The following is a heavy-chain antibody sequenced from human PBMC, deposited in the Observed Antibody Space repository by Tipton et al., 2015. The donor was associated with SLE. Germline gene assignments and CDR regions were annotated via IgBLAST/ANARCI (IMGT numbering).Heavy chain of an antibody. V-gene: IGHV4-31*03. D-gene: IGHD2-21*01. CDR3: ARDTDTYCGGDCYFAEYFQH. CDR1: GGSISSGGYY. J-gene: IGHJ1*01. Sequence: TLSLTCTVSGGSISSGGYYWSWIRQHPGKGLEWIGYIYYSGSTYYNPSLKSRVTISVDTSKNQFSLKLSPVTAADTAVYYCARDTDTYCGGDCYFAEYFQHWGQGTLVTVSS. CDR2: IYYSGST.